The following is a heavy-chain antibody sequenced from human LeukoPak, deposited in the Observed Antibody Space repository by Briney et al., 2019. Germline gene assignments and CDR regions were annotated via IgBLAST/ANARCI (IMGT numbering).Heavy chain of an antibody. J-gene: IGHJ4*02. D-gene: IGHD3-10*01. Sequence: GGSLTLSCEASGFTFSTYWMNWVRQAPGKGLEWVSFIYSDNTHYSDSVKGRFTISRDNSKSTLYLPMNSLRAEDTAVYYCARDGAYYGSGSYYNLFDYWGQGTLVTVSS. CDR2: IYSDNT. CDR3: ARDGAYYGSGSYYNLFDY. CDR1: GFTFSTYW. V-gene: IGHV3-53*01.